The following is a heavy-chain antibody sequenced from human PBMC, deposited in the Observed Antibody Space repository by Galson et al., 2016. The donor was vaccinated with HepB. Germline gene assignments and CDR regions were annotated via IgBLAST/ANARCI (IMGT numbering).Heavy chain of an antibody. V-gene: IGHV3-23*01. CDR3: AKRGSSGFVNYYGMDV. CDR1: GFVFSAFD. Sequence: SLRLSCAASGFVFSAFDMNWVRQAPGRGLEWVSNVVGSGSKTFYADSVKGRFTVSRANSRNPLHLQMIGLRAEDTAVYYCAKRGSSGFVNYYGMDVGGQGTTVTVSS. D-gene: IGHD3-10*01. J-gene: IGHJ6*02. CDR2: VVGSGSKT.